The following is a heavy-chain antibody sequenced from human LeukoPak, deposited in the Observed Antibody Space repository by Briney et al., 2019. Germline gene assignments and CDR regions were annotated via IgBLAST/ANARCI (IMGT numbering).Heavy chain of an antibody. CDR3: VKERSGGFFDY. D-gene: IGHD1-26*01. Sequence: GGSLRLSCSASGFTFSSYAMHWVRQAPGKGLEYVSAISSSGGSTYYADLVKGRFTISRDNSKNTLFLQMSSLRPEDTAVYFWVKERSGGFFDYWGQGTLVTVSS. V-gene: IGHV3-64D*09. CDR2: ISSSGGST. J-gene: IGHJ4*02. CDR1: GFTFSSYA.